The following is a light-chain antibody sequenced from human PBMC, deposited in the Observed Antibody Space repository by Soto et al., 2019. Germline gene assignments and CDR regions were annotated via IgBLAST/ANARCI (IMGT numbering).Light chain of an antibody. CDR2: DVT. J-gene: IGLJ1*01. V-gene: IGLV2-11*01. CDR1: NSDVGISRS. Sequence: QSVLTQPRSVSGSPGQSVTISCTGTNSDVGISRSISWYQQHPGKAPKLIISDVTKRPSGVPYRFSGSKSGNTASLTISGLQAEDEADYYCCSYAGSYTPWVFGTGTKVTLL. CDR3: CSYAGSYTPWV.